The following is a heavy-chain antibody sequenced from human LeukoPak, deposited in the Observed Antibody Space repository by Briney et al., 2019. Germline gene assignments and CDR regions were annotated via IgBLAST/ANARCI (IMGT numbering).Heavy chain of an antibody. Sequence: GASLRLSCAASGFTFSSYAMSWVRQAPGKGLEWVSAISGSGGSTYYADSVKGRFTISRDNSKNTLYLQMNSLRAEDTAVYYCAKGMGQLWFSPSDYWGQGTPVTVSS. V-gene: IGHV3-23*01. CDR3: AKGMGQLWFSPSDY. D-gene: IGHD5-18*01. J-gene: IGHJ4*02. CDR2: ISGSGGST. CDR1: GFTFSSYA.